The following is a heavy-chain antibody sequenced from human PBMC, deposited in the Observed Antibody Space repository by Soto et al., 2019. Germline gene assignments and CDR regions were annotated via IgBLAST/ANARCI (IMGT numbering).Heavy chain of an antibody. Sequence: PGGSLRLSCAASGFTFSSYAMNWVRQAPGKGLEWVSVIRGSGTRTPYADSVKGRFAISRDNSKSTLYLQMNSLRADDTAVYYCAKSPRDCSSTSCPMDYFDYWGQGTLVTVSS. CDR2: IRGSGTRT. CDR1: GFTFSSYA. D-gene: IGHD2-2*01. CDR3: AKSPRDCSSTSCPMDYFDY. V-gene: IGHV3-23*01. J-gene: IGHJ4*02.